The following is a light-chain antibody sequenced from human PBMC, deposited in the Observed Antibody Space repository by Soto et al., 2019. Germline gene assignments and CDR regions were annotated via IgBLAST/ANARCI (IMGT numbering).Light chain of an antibody. V-gene: IGKV1-5*03. CDR1: QTISSW. CDR3: QHYNSYLEA. J-gene: IGKJ1*01. Sequence: IQMTQSPSTLSGSVGDRVTITCRASQTISSWLAWYQQKPGKAPKLLIYKASTLKSGVPSRFSGSGSGTEFTLTISSLQPDDFATYYCQHYNSYLEAFGQGTKVDTK. CDR2: KAS.